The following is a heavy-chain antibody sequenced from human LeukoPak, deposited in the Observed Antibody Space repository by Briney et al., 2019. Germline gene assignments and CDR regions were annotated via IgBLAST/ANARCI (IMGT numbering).Heavy chain of an antibody. J-gene: IGHJ3*02. CDR1: GGSNSSYY. V-gene: IGHV4-59*01. Sequence: SETLSLTCTVSGGSNSSYYWSWIRQPPGKGLEWIGYIFYTGSNNYNPSLKSRVTISVDTSKNQFSLRLSSVTAADTAVYYCARGSDYEGGFDIWGQGTMVTVSS. CDR3: ARGSDYEGGFDI. CDR2: IFYTGSN. D-gene: IGHD4-17*01.